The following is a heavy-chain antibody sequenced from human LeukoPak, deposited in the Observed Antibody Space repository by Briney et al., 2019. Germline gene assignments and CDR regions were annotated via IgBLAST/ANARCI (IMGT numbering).Heavy chain of an antibody. J-gene: IGHJ4*02. Sequence: ASVKVSCKASGYTFTSYGISWVRQAPGQGLEWMGWISAYNGNTNYAQKLQGRVTMTTDTSTSTAYMELRSLRSDDTAVYYCARDVPITMVRGVIARDFDYWGQGTLVTVSS. D-gene: IGHD3-10*01. CDR2: ISAYNGNT. CDR1: GYTFTSYG. CDR3: ARDVPITMVRGVIARDFDY. V-gene: IGHV1-18*04.